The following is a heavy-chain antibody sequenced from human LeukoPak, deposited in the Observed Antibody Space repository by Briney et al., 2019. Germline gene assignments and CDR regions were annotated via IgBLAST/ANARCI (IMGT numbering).Heavy chain of an antibody. CDR3: ARDVVGCSGGSCFNYYYYGMDV. CDR2: ISGSGGST. CDR1: GFTFSSYA. Sequence: GGSLRLSCAASGFTFSSYAMSWVRQAPGKGLEWVSAISGSGGSTYYADSVKGRFTISRDNSKNTLYLQMNSLRAEDTAVYYCARDVVGCSGGSCFNYYYYGMDVWGQGTTVTVSS. V-gene: IGHV3-23*01. J-gene: IGHJ6*02. D-gene: IGHD2-15*01.